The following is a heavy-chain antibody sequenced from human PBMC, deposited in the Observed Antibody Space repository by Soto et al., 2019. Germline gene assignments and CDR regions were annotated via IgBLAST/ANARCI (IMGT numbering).Heavy chain of an antibody. CDR1: GYSFTSYW. V-gene: IGHV5-51*01. CDR3: ARHNGDYDILTGSRQYYYYGMDV. Sequence: PGESLKISCKGSGYSFTSYWIGWVRQMPGKGPEWMGIIYPGDSDTRYSPSFQGQVTISADKSISTAYLQWSSLKASDTAMHYCARHNGDYDILTGSRQYYYYGMDVWGQGTTVTVSS. J-gene: IGHJ6*02. D-gene: IGHD3-9*01. CDR2: IYPGDSDT.